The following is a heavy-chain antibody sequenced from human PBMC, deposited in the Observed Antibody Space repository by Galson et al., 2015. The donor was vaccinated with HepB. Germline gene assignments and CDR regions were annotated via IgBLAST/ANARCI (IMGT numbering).Heavy chain of an antibody. D-gene: IGHD2/OR15-2a*01. CDR1: GYTFTNNG. CDR3: ARGDVVIVTGDINAFDI. J-gene: IGHJ3*02. Sequence: SVKVSCKAFGYTFTNNGLTWMRQAPGLGLEWMGWISASNGHTNCAKKFQDRVTMTIDTSTNTAYMELKSLKFDDTAVYLCARGDVVIVTGDINAFDIWGQGTMVTVSS. CDR2: ISASNGHT. V-gene: IGHV1-18*04.